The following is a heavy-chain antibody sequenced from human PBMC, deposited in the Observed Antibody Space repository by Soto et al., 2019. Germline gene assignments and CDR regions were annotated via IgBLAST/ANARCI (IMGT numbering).Heavy chain of an antibody. V-gene: IGHV4-4*07. CDR2: VYISGST. Sequence: QVQLQESGPGLVKPSETLSLTCTVSGGSISTYYWNWIRQSAGKGLEWIGRVYISGSTNYHPSLKSRVAMSVDTSNNQFSLKVTSVTAADTAVYCCARGGRDGFDIWGQGTMVTVSS. J-gene: IGHJ3*02. CDR1: GGSISTYY. CDR3: ARGGRDGFDI.